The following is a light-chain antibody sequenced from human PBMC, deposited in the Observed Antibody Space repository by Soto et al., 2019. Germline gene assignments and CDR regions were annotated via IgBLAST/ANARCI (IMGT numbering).Light chain of an antibody. J-gene: IGKJ1*01. Sequence: EIVLPQSPGTLSLSPGERATLSSRASQSISSNYLAWCQQKPGQAPRLLIYAASSRATGIPDRFSGSGSGTDFTLTISRLEPEDLAVYYCQQYGNSPWTFGQGTKVEI. V-gene: IGKV3-20*01. CDR2: AAS. CDR1: QSISSNY. CDR3: QQYGNSPWT.